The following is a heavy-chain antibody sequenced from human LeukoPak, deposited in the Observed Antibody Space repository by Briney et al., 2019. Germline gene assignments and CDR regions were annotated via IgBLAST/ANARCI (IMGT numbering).Heavy chain of an antibody. CDR3: ARARGVSSSGDPFDFGY. CDR1: GDSVSSNSAA. D-gene: IGHD6-25*01. V-gene: IGHV6-1*01. CDR2: TYYRSKWYN. Sequence: SQTLSLTCAISGDSVSSNSAAWNWIRQSPSRGLEWLGRTYYRSKWYNDYAVSVKSRITINPDTSKNQFSLQLNSVTPEDTAVYYCARARGVSSSGDPFDFGYWGQGTLVTVSS. J-gene: IGHJ4*02.